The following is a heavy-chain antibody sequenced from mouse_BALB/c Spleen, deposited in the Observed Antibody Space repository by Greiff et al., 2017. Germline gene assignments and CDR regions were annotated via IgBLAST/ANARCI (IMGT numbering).Heavy chain of an antibody. CDR1: GFTFSSYY. CDR2: INSNGGST. CDR3: ARHAYYVRSYGYFDV. D-gene: IGHD1-1*01. Sequence: EVKLVESGGGLVKPGGSLKLSCAASGFTFSSYYMSWVRQTPEKRLELVAAINSNGGSTYYPDTVKGRFTISRDNAKNTLYLQMSSLKSEDTALYYCARHAYYVRSYGYFDVWGAGTTVTVSS. J-gene: IGHJ1*01. V-gene: IGHV5-6-2*01.